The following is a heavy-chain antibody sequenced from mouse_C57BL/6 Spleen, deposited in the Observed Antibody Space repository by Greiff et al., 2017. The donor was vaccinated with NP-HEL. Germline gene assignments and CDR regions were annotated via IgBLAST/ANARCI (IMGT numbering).Heavy chain of an antibody. CDR2: INPNYGTT. D-gene: IGHD1-1*01. Sequence: EVKLVESGPELVKPGASVKISCKASGYSFTDYNMNWVKQSNGQSLEWIGVINPNYGTTSYNQKFKGKATLTVDKSSSKAYMQLNSLTSEDSAVYYCARSNYGSRVDYWGQGTTLTVSS. CDR3: ARSNYGSRVDY. J-gene: IGHJ2*01. CDR1: GYSFTDYN. V-gene: IGHV1-39*01.